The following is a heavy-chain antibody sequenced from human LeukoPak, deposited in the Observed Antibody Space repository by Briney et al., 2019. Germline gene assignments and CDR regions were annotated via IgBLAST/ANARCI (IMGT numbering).Heavy chain of an antibody. J-gene: IGHJ4*02. V-gene: IGHV3-48*01. CDR2: ISSSSSTI. CDR3: AREYSSSWHSYYFDY. CDR1: GFTFSSYS. Sequence: GGSLRLSCAASGFTFSSYSMNWVRQAPGKGLEWVSYISSSSSTIYYADSVKGRFTISRDNAKNSLYLQMNSLRAEDTAVYYCAREYSSSWHSYYFDYWGQGTLVTVSS. D-gene: IGHD6-13*01.